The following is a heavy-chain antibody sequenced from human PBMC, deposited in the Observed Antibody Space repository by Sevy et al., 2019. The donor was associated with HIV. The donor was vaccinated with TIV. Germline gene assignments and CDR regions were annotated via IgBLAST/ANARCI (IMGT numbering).Heavy chain of an antibody. J-gene: IGHJ4*02. V-gene: IGHV3-23*01. CDR1: GFTFSTYA. Sequence: LSLTCAASGFTFSTYAVSWVRQAPGKGLEWVPALNGERTYYAGSVKGRFTISRDNPKNTVYLQVNSLRVEDTALYYCVKEETAPYFDCWGQGTLVTVSS. CDR3: VKEETAPYFDC. CDR2: LNGERT. D-gene: IGHD2-21*02.